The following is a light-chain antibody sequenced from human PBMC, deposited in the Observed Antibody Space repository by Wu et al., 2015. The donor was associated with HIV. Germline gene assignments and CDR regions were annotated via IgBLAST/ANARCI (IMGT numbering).Light chain of an antibody. J-gene: IGKJ4*01. CDR2: STN. V-gene: IGKV3-20*01. Sequence: VLTQSPGTLSLSPGERATLSCRASQTIDPNSLAWFQQKPGQTPRLLIFSTNIRASDIPDRISGSGSGTDFTLTISGLEPEDFAMYYCHHYGGSPFGGGTRV. CDR3: HHYGGSP. CDR1: QTIDPNS.